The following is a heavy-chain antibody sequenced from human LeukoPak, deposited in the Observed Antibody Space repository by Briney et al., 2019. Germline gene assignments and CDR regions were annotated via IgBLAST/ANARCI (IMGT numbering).Heavy chain of an antibody. J-gene: IGHJ4*02. V-gene: IGHV4-59*12. D-gene: IGHD3-22*01. Sequence: PSETLSLTCTVSGGSISSYYWSWIRQPPGKGLEWIGYLYFSGSTNYNPSLKSRVTISVDTSKNQFSLKLSSVTAADTAVYYCAREEFSSGSYFDYWGQGTLVTVSS. CDR3: AREEFSSGSYFDY. CDR2: LYFSGST. CDR1: GGSISSYY.